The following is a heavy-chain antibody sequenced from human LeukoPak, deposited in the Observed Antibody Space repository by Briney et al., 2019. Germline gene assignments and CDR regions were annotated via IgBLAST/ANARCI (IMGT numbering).Heavy chain of an antibody. CDR1: GGSVSSGGYY. J-gene: IGHJ4*02. D-gene: IGHD3-22*01. V-gene: IGHV4-31*03. CDR3: AREGYYDSSGYSDY. Sequence: PSQTLSLTCTVSGGSVSSGGYYWSWICQHPGKGLEWIGYIYYSGSTYNPSLKSRVTISVDTSKNQYSLKLSSVTAADTAVYYCAREGYYDSSGYSDYWGQGTLVTVSS. CDR2: IYYSGST.